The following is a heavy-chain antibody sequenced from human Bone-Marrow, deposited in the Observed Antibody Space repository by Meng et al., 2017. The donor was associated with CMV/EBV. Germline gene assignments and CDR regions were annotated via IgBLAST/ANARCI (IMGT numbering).Heavy chain of an antibody. J-gene: IGHJ6*02. D-gene: IGHD2/OR15-2a*01. CDR1: GFTFSSYA. Sequence: GESLKISCAASGFTFSSYAMHWVRQAPGKGLEWVAVISYDGSNKYYADSVKGRFTISRDNSKNTLYLQMNSLRAEDTAVYYCARGLSQRRGMDVWGQGTTVTVSS. CDR3: ARGLSQRRGMDV. V-gene: IGHV3-30-3*01. CDR2: ISYDGSNK.